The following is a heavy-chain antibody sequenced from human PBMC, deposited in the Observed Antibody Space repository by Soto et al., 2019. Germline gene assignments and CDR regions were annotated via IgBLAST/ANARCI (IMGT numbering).Heavy chain of an antibody. D-gene: IGHD2-2*02. J-gene: IGHJ5*02. CDR2: ISAYNGNT. V-gene: IGHV1-18*01. Sequence: GASVKVSCKASGYTFTSYGISWVRQAPGQGLEWMGWISAYNGNTNYAQKLQGRVTMTTDTSTSTAYMELRSLSSDDTAVFYCARVAHCSSTSCYMVFWFDPWGQGTLVTVSS. CDR3: ARVAHCSSTSCYMVFWFDP. CDR1: GYTFTSYG.